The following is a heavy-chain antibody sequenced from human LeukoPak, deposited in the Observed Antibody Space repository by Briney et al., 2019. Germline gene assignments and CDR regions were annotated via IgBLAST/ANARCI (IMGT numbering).Heavy chain of an antibody. CDR1: GYTFTSYY. Sequence: GASVKVSCKASGYTFTSYYMHWVRQAPGQGLEWMGIINPSGGSTSYAQRFQGRVTMTRDTSTSTVYMELSSLRSEDTAVYYCARAIGYCSSTSCPYDYWGQGTLVTVSS. V-gene: IGHV1-46*01. CDR3: ARAIGYCSSTSCPYDY. J-gene: IGHJ4*02. D-gene: IGHD2-2*01. CDR2: INPSGGST.